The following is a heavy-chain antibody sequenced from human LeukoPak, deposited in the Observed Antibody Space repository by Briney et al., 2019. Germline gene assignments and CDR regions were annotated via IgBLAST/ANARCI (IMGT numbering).Heavy chain of an antibody. Sequence: ASVRVSSKASGYTVINYGISCVRQAPGQGLEWMGWIYPYTGNTNYAQMVQGRVTITTDSSTRTAYMELRSRTSHHRPLYYCARGGQQLVWFDSWGQGTLVNVSS. V-gene: IGHV1-18*01. CDR2: IYPYTGNT. CDR3: ARGGQQLVWFDS. D-gene: IGHD6-13*01. J-gene: IGHJ5*01. CDR1: GYTVINYG.